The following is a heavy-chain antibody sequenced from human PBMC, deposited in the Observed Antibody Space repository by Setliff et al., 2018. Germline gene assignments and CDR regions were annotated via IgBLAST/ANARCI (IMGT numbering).Heavy chain of an antibody. D-gene: IGHD3-10*01. CDR3: ARHKSNGSGSYPSLYMDV. CDR2: IINSGST. V-gene: IGHV4-39*01. J-gene: IGHJ6*03. CDR1: GGSFTGTTYY. Sequence: PSETLSLTCTVSGGSFTGTTYYWGWIRQSPGKGLEWIGTIINSGSTYSNPSLKSRLIISVDAPDNQFSVKLSSVTAADTAVYYCARHKSNGSGSYPSLYMDVWGKGIMVTVSS.